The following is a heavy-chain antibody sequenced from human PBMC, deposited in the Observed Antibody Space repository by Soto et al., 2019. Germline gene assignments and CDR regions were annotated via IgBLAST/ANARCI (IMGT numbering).Heavy chain of an antibody. Sequence: ASVKVSCKASGGTFSSYAISWVRQAPGQGLEWMGGIIPIFGTANYAQKFQGRVTITADKSTSTAYMELSSLRSEDTAVYYCARDDYGDSNWFAPWGHVTLLTVSS. D-gene: IGHD4-17*01. CDR3: ARDDYGDSNWFAP. CDR2: IIPIFGTA. V-gene: IGHV1-69*06. CDR1: GGTFSSYA. J-gene: IGHJ5*02.